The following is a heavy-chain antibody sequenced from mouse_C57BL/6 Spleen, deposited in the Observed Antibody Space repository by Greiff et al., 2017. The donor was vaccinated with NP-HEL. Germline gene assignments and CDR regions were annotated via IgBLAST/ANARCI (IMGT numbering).Heavy chain of an antibody. CDR2: IWSGGST. Sequence: QVQLQQSGPGLVQPSQSLSITCTVSGFSLTSYGVHWVRQPPGKGLEWLGVIWSGGSTDYNAAFISRLSISKDNSKSQVCFKMNRLQADDTAIYYCAKTLDGYYGGWFAYWGQGTLVTVSA. CDR1: GFSLTSYG. V-gene: IGHV2-4*01. CDR3: AKTLDGYYGGWFAY. D-gene: IGHD2-3*01. J-gene: IGHJ3*01.